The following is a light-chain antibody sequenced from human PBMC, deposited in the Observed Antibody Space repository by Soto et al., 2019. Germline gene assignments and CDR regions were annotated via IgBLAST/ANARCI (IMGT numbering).Light chain of an antibody. CDR3: CSLTTSHPYV. CDR2: HVT. CDR1: SSDLGHYYY. Sequence: QSVLTQPASVSGSPGQSITISCTGTSSDLGHYYYVSWYQQHPGKAPKLMIYHVTYRPSVVSNRYSGSKSGNSASLTISGLQADDEADYYCCSLTTSHPYVFGSGTKVTVL. V-gene: IGLV2-14*03. J-gene: IGLJ1*01.